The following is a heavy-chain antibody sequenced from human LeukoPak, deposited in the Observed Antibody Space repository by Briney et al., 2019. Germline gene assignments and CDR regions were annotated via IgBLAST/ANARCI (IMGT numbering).Heavy chain of an antibody. Sequence: GGSLRLSCGASGFTFTTYEMEGGRQARGKGGEGLSYISASGSNVYCADSVRGRFTIYRESEKNSLYLQMNSLRADDTAIYYCVRAGVEGSYSAYWGQGTLVTVSS. CDR3: VRAGVEGSYSAY. V-gene: IGHV3-48*03. CDR2: ISASGSNV. CDR1: GFTFTTYE. D-gene: IGHD3-10*01. J-gene: IGHJ4*02.